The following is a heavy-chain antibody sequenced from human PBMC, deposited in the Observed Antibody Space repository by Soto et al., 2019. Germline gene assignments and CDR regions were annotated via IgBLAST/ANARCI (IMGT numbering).Heavy chain of an antibody. Sequence: ASVKVSCKASGYAFSNDDINWVRQATGQGLEWMGWMRANSGNIDYAQKLQGRVTMTRDTSTSTAYMELRSLRSDDTAVYYCARFPPLGIAAAGRRFFDYWGQGTLVTVSS. V-gene: IGHV1-18*01. D-gene: IGHD6-13*01. CDR2: MRANSGNI. CDR1: GYAFSNDD. J-gene: IGHJ4*02. CDR3: ARFPPLGIAAAGRRFFDY.